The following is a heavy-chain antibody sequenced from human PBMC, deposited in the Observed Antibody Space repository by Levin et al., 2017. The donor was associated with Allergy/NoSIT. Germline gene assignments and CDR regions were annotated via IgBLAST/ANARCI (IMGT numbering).Heavy chain of an antibody. CDR3: SRRGQPYASGAGY. J-gene: IGHJ4*02. CDR2: IYPGASDT. D-gene: IGHD3-10*01. V-gene: IGHV5-51*01. CDR1: GYTFTSYW. Sequence: KVSCKGSGYTFTSYWIAWVRQMPGKGLEWMGIIYPGASDTRYSPSFQGQVTISADKSISTAYLQWSSLKASDTAMYYCSRRGQPYASGAGYWGQGTLVTVSS.